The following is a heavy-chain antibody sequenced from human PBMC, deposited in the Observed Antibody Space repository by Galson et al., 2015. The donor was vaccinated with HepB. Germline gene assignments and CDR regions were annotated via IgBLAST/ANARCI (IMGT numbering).Heavy chain of an antibody. D-gene: IGHD5-18*01. Sequence: SLRLSCAASGFTFSSYGMHWVRQAPGKGLEWVAVISYDGSNKYYADSVKGRFTISRDNSKNTLYLQMNSLRAEDTAVYYCATEGESTPMATYYFDYWGQGTLVTVSS. CDR2: ISYDGSNK. CDR3: ATEGESTPMATYYFDY. J-gene: IGHJ4*02. CDR1: GFTFSSYG. V-gene: IGHV3-30*03.